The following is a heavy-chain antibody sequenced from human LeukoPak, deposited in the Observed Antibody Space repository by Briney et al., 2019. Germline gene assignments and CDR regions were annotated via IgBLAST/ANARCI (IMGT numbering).Heavy chain of an antibody. Sequence: GGSLRLSCAASGFTFSSYSMNWVRQAPGKGLGWVSFISSSMISIHYADSVQGRFTISRDNARNILYLQMNSLRAEDTAVYYCARVYDVLTGGFDHWGQGALVTVSS. CDR1: GFTFSSYS. V-gene: IGHV3-21*01. D-gene: IGHD3-9*01. J-gene: IGHJ4*02. CDR2: ISSSMISI. CDR3: ARVYDVLTGGFDH.